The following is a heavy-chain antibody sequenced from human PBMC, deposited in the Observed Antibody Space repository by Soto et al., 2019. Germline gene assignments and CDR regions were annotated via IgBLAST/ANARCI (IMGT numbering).Heavy chain of an antibody. V-gene: IGHV4-4*02. CDR1: GGSISSSNW. D-gene: IGHD3-22*01. J-gene: IGHJ3*02. CDR3: ARGPSGYYDSSGYPPRDAFDI. Sequence: QVQLQESGPGLVKPSGTLSLTCAVSGGSISSSNWWSWVRQPPGKGLEWIGEIYHSGSTNYNPSLKSRVTISVDKSKNQFSLKLSSVTAADTAVYYCARGPSGYYDSSGYPPRDAFDIWGQGTMVTVSS. CDR2: IYHSGST.